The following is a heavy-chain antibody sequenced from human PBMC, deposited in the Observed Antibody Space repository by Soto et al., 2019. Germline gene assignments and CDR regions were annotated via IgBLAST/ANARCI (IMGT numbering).Heavy chain of an antibody. CDR1: GYTLTELS. J-gene: IGHJ4*02. CDR2: FDPEDGET. CDR3: ATGYGSGSYYYYYFDY. Sequence: GASVKVSCKVSGYTLTELSMHWVRQAPGKGLEWMGGFDPEDGETIYAQKFQGRVTMTEDTSTDTAYMELSSLRSEDTAVYYCATGYGSGSYYYYYFDYWGQGTLVTVSS. V-gene: IGHV1-24*01. D-gene: IGHD3-10*01.